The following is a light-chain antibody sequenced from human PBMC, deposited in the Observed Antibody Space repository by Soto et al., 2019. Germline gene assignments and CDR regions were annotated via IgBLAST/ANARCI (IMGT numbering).Light chain of an antibody. J-gene: IGKJ4*01. CDR2: GAS. V-gene: IGKV3D-20*02. CDR3: QQHANLLLT. Sequence: EIVMTQSPATLSVSPGERATLSCRPSQSVSSNYLAWYQQKPGQAPRVLIYGASSRTTGIPDRFSGSGSGTDFTLTICSLEPEDFAVYYCQQHANLLLTFCGGSIVDVK. CDR1: QSVSSNY.